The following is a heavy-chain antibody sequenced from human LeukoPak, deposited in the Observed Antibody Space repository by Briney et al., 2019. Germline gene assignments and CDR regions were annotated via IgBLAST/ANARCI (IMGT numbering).Heavy chain of an antibody. CDR2: IYYSGST. J-gene: IGHJ4*02. D-gene: IGHD2-15*01. CDR1: GGSISSYS. Sequence: SETLSLTCTLSGGSISSYSWSWIRQPPGKGLEWIGYIYYSGSTNYNPSLKSRVTISVDTSKNQFSLKLSSVTAADTAVYYCARAISGPQFDYWGQGTLVTVSS. V-gene: IGHV4-59*01. CDR3: ARAISGPQFDY.